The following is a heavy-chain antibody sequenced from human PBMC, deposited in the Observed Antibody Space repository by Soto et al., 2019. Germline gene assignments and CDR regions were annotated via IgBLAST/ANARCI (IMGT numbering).Heavy chain of an antibody. J-gene: IGHJ5*02. D-gene: IGHD6-19*01. CDR3: VRELQWLVPRGGFDP. CDR2: IYYSGST. Sequence: SETLSLTCTVSGGSISSGDYYWSWIRQPPGKGLEWIGYIYYSGSTYYNPSLKSRVTISVDTSKNQFSLKLSSVTAADTAVYYCVRELQWLVPRGGFDPWGQGTLVTVSS. V-gene: IGHV4-30-4*01. CDR1: GGSISSGDYY.